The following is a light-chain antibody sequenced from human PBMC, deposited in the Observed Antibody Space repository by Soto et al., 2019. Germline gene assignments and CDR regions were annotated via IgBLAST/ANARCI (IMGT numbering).Light chain of an antibody. Sequence: QSVLTQSASVSGSPGQSITISCTGTSSDVGGYNYVSWYQQHPGKAPKLMIYEVSNRPSGVSNRFSGSKSGNTASLTISGLQAEDEADYYCSSYTSSSTLGFGGGTKLTVL. CDR2: EVS. CDR3: SSYTSSSTLG. CDR1: SSDVGGYNY. J-gene: IGLJ2*01. V-gene: IGLV2-14*01.